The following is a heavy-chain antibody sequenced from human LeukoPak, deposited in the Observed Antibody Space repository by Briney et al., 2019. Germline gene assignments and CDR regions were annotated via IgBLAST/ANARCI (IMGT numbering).Heavy chain of an antibody. Sequence: SETLPLTCTVSAVSISSYYWSWIRQPPGKGLEWIGYIYYSGSTNYNPSLKSRVTISVDTSKNQLSLKLSSVTAADTAVYYCARVGGSGSYYYAMDVWGQGTTVTVSS. J-gene: IGHJ6*02. CDR3: ARVGGSGSYYYAMDV. CDR1: AVSISSYY. CDR2: IYYSGST. D-gene: IGHD3-10*01. V-gene: IGHV4-59*01.